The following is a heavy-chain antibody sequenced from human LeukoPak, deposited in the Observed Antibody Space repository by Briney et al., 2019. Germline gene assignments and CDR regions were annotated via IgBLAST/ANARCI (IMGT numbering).Heavy chain of an antibody. V-gene: IGHV3-23*01. D-gene: IGHD2-15*01. J-gene: IGHJ3*02. CDR3: AKDFGAYCSGGSCYVPYAFDI. CDR1: GFTFSSYA. Sequence: GGSLRLSCAASGFTFSSYAMSWVRQAPGKGLEWVSAISGSGGSTYYADSVKGRFTIYRDNSKNTLYLQMNSLRAEDTAVYYCAKDFGAYCSGGSCYVPYAFDIWGQGTMVTVSS. CDR2: ISGSGGST.